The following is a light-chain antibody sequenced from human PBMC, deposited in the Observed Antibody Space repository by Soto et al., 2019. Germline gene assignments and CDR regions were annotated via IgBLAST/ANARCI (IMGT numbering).Light chain of an antibody. J-gene: IGKJ4*01. CDR1: QGISSY. CDR3: QQYYSYPLT. CDR2: AAS. V-gene: IGKV1-8*01. Sequence: RMTPSPSAVSAPNGPRVTVTCRASQGISSYLAWYQQKPGKAPKLLIYAASTLQSGVPSRFSGSGSGTDFTLTISCLQSEDFATYYCQQYYSYPLTFGGGTKVDIK.